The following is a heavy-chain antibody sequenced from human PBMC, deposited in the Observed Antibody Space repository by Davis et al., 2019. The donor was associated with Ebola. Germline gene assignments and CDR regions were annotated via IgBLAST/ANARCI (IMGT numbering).Heavy chain of an antibody. CDR1: GGTFSSYA. V-gene: IGHV1-69*13. CDR2: IIPIFGTA. D-gene: IGHD3-22*01. J-gene: IGHJ4*02. Sequence: AASVKVSCKASGGTFSSYAISWVRQAPGQGLEWMGGIIPIFGTANYAQKFQGRVTITADESTSTAYMELSSLRSEDTAVYYCAREDPRITMIVVVSNYYFDYWGQGTLVTVSS. CDR3: AREDPRITMIVVVSNYYFDY.